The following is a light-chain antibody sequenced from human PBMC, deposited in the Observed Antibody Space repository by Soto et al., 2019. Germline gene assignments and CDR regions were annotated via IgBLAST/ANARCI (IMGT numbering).Light chain of an antibody. CDR2: GAS. Sequence: EIVLTQSPGTLSLSPGERATLSCRASQSVSSSYLAWYQQKPGQAPRLLIYGASSRATGIPDRFSGSGSGTDFTLTISRLEPEDFGVYYCQQYGISPRTFGQGTKVDIK. CDR1: QSVSSSY. J-gene: IGKJ1*01. V-gene: IGKV3-20*01. CDR3: QQYGISPRT.